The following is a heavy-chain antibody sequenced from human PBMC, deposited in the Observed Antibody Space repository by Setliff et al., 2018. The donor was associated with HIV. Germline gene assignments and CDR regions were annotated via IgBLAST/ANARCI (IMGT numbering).Heavy chain of an antibody. Sequence: PGGSLRLSCAASGFTVSDYWMTWVRQAPGKGLEWVANIKQDGSDKFYVDSVKGRFAISRDNAKNSLNLEMNSLRAEDTAIYYCASSRPPDDSSGYLDHWGRGTPVTVSS. D-gene: IGHD3-22*01. CDR3: ASSRPPDDSSGYLDH. CDR2: IKQDGSDK. CDR1: GFTVSDYW. V-gene: IGHV3-7*03. J-gene: IGHJ4*01.